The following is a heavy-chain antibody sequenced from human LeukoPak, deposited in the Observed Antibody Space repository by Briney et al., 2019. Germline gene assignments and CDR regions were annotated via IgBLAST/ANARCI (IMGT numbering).Heavy chain of an antibody. CDR1: GFTFSSYS. CDR3: ARTRTGGYFDY. Sequence: GGSLRLSCAASGFTFSSYSMNWVRQAPGKGLEWVSYISSSSSTIYYADSVKGRFTISRDNAKNSLYLQMNSLRAEDTAVYYCARTRTGGYFDYWGQGTLVTVSS. V-gene: IGHV3-48*01. CDR2: ISSSSSTI. J-gene: IGHJ4*02.